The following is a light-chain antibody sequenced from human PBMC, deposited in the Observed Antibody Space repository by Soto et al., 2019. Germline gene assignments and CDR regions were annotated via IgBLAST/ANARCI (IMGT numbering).Light chain of an antibody. CDR1: SSDVGAYNY. J-gene: IGLJ1*01. CDR3: SSYADSDTLYV. Sequence: QSVLTQPASVSGSPGQSITISCTGTSSDVGAYNYVSWYHQHPGKAPKLLIFEASSRPSGVSNRFSGSKSGSTASLTISGLQAEDEADDYCSSYADSDTLYVFGTGTKVTVL. CDR2: EAS. V-gene: IGLV2-14*01.